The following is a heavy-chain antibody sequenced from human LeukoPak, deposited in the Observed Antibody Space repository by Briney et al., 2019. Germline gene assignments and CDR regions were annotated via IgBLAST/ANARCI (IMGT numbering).Heavy chain of an antibody. V-gene: IGHV3-23*01. CDR2: ISGSGGST. D-gene: IGHD1-1*01. CDR1: GFTFSSCG. Sequence: GGSLRLSCAASGFTFSSCGMSWVRQAPGKGLEWVSAISGSGGSTYFADSVKGRFTISRDNSKNTLSLQMNSLRAEDTAVYYCAKGANWNDLTFDYWGQGTLVTVSS. CDR3: AKGANWNDLTFDY. J-gene: IGHJ4*02.